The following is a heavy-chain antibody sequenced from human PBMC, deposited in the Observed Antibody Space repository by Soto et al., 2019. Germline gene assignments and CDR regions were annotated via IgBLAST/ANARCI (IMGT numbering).Heavy chain of an antibody. CDR3: ARDWGVVVTGGYFDY. J-gene: IGHJ4*02. V-gene: IGHV3-30-3*01. Sequence: QVQLVESGGGMVQPGRSLRLSCAASGFTFSSYAMHWVRQAPGKGLEWVAVISYDGSNKYYADSVKGRFTISRDNSKNTLYLQMNSLRAEDTAVYYCARDWGVVVTGGYFDYWGQGTLVTVSS. CDR2: ISYDGSNK. D-gene: IGHD2-21*02. CDR1: GFTFSSYA.